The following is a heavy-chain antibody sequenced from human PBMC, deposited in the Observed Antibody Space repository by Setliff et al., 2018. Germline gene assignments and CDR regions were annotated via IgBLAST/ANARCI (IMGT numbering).Heavy chain of an antibody. V-gene: IGHV3-7*01. CDR3: ARAREFGGGSYPTNFDY. D-gene: IGHD1-26*01. Sequence: GGSLRLSCAASGFTFGSYWMTWVRQAPEKGLEWVANIHQDGSERHYVDSVKGRFTISRDNAKNSLFLQMNSLRAEDTAVYYCARAREFGGGSYPTNFDYWGQGTLVTVS. CDR1: GFTFGSYW. J-gene: IGHJ4*02. CDR2: IHQDGSER.